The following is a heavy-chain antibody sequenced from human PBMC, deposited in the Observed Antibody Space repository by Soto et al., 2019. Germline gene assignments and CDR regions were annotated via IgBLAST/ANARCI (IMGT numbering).Heavy chain of an antibody. J-gene: IGHJ6*03. Sequence: ESGGGVVQPGRSLRLSCAASGFTFSSYGMHWVRQAPGKGLEWVAVIWYDGSNKYYADSVKGRFTISRDNSKNTLYLQMNSLRAEDTAVYYCARDGTIFGVVMAYYMDVWGKGTTVTVSS. D-gene: IGHD3-3*01. V-gene: IGHV3-33*01. CDR2: IWYDGSNK. CDR3: ARDGTIFGVVMAYYMDV. CDR1: GFTFSSYG.